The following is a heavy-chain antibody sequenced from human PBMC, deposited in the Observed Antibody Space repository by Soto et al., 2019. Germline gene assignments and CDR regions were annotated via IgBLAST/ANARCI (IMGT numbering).Heavy chain of an antibody. CDR3: AHTTVTVYGFEV. CDR1: GFSLATSGLG. CDR2: IYWDDDK. Sequence: QITLKESGPTLVKPTQTLTLTCTFSGFSLATSGLGVGWVRQPPGKALEWLALIYWDDDKRYSSSLKSRINIPMGNSRNQVVFTMTNVDPVDTATYYCAHTTVTVYGFEVWGQGTMVVVSS. J-gene: IGHJ3*01. V-gene: IGHV2-5*02. D-gene: IGHD4-17*01.